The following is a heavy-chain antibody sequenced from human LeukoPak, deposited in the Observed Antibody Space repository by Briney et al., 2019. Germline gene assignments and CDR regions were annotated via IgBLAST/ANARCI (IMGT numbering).Heavy chain of an antibody. Sequence: SVKVSCKASGGTFSSYAISWVRQAPGQGLEWMGGIIPIFGTANYAQKFQGRVTITTDESTSTAYMELSSLRSEDTAVYYCARYWGAAAGPENDAFDIWRQGTMVTVSS. CDR3: ARYWGAAAGPENDAFDI. J-gene: IGHJ3*02. CDR2: IIPIFGTA. V-gene: IGHV1-69*05. CDR1: GGTFSSYA. D-gene: IGHD6-13*01.